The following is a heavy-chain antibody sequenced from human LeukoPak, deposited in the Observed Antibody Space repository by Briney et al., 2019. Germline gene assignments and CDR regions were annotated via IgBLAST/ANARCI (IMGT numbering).Heavy chain of an antibody. J-gene: IGHJ4*02. CDR1: GGSFSGYY. V-gene: IGHV3-11*04. D-gene: IGHD4-23*01. CDR3: ARDYYGGNSRNDY. CDR2: ISSSGSTI. Sequence: LSLTCAVYGGSFSGYYWNWVRQAPGKGLEWVSYISSSGSTIYYADSVKGRFTISRDNAKNSLYLQMNSLRAEDTAVYYCARDYYGGNSRNDYWGQGTLVTVSS.